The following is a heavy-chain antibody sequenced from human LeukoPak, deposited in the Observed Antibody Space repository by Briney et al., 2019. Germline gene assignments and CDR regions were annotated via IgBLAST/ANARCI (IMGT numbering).Heavy chain of an antibody. CDR1: GFTFSSYG. Sequence: PGGSLRLSCAASGFTFSSYGMHWVRQAPGKGLEWVALISYDGSNKYYADSVKGRFTISRDNSKNTLYLQMNSLRAEDTAVYYCARDLRLVTTNAFDIWGQGTMVTVSS. CDR3: ARDLRLVTTNAFDI. CDR2: ISYDGSNK. V-gene: IGHV3-30*03. D-gene: IGHD4-17*01. J-gene: IGHJ3*02.